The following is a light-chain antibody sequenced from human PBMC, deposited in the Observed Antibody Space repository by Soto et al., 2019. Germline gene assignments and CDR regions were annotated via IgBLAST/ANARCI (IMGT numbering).Light chain of an antibody. CDR2: GSD. J-gene: IGLJ1*01. CDR1: GSNIGAGYG. V-gene: IGLV1-40*01. CDR3: QSYDSNLSEV. Sequence: SVPTPPPSVPGAPGKTVTISCTGSGSNIGAGYGVQWYQQLPGTAPRLLIYGSDDRPSGVPDRFSASVSGNSASLAITGLQTEDEAVYYCQSYDSNLSEVFGPGTKVTVL.